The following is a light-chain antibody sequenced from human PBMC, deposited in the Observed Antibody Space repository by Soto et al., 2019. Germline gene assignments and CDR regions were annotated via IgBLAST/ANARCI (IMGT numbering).Light chain of an antibody. J-gene: IGLJ3*02. CDR1: SSDVGGYNY. CDR3: TSYTSSSTLV. V-gene: IGLV2-14*01. CDR2: EVS. Sequence: VLTQPASVSGSPGQSITISCTGTSSDVGGYNYVSWYQHHPGKAPKLMIYEVSNRPSGVSNRFSGSKSGNTASLTISGLRAEDEAEYYCTSYTSSSTLVFGGGTKLTVL.